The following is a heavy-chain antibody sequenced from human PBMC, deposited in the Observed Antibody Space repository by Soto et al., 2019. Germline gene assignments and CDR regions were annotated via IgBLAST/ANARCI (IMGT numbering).Heavy chain of an antibody. V-gene: IGHV3-30*18. CDR2: ISYDGREK. J-gene: IGHJ3*02. D-gene: IGHD5-12*01. Sequence: QEQLVESGGGVVQAGRSLRLSCAASGFTFNFFGMHWVRQAPGKGLEWVAVISYDGREKYYADSVKGRFTMSRDTSKNMVYLEMSSLRPEDTSVYYCAKERRYSFDAFDIWGHGTMVTVSS. CDR3: AKERRYSFDAFDI. CDR1: GFTFNFFG.